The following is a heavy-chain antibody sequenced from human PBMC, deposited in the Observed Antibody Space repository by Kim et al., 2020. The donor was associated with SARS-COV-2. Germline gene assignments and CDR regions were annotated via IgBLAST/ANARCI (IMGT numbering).Heavy chain of an antibody. CDR1: GFTFSSYG. CDR2: ISYDGSNK. J-gene: IGHJ4*02. D-gene: IGHD3-10*01. CDR3: ARDRITMVRGVILVNY. V-gene: IGHV3-33*05. Sequence: GGSLRLSCAASGFTFSSYGMHWVRQAPGKGLEWVAAISYDGSNKYYADSVKGRFTISRDNSKNTLYLQMNSLRAEDTAVYYCARDRITMVRGVILVNYWGQRALVTVSS.